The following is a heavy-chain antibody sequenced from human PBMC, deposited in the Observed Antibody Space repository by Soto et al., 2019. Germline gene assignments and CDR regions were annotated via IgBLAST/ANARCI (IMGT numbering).Heavy chain of an antibody. Sequence: EVQLVESGGGLVQPGGSLRLSCAASGFIFSDYWMAWVRQAPGKGLEWVANIKEDGSRKYYMESEKGRITISRDNAKNSLFLQMNSLRVEDTAVYYCVSFEAIGSWGQVTLVTVSS. V-gene: IGHV3-7*01. CDR1: GFIFSDYW. CDR3: VSFEAIGS. CDR2: IKEDGSRK. J-gene: IGHJ4*02.